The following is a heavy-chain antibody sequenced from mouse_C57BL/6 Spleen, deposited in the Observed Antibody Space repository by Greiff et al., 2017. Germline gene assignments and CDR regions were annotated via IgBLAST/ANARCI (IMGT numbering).Heavy chain of an antibody. CDR2: INPSNGGT. V-gene: IGHV1-53*01. CDR1: GYTFTSYW. CDR3: ARGRGYGNPFYAMDY. Sequence: QVQLQQPGTELVKPGASVKLSCKASGYTFTSYWMHWVKQRPGQGLEWIGNINPSNGGTNYNEKFKSKATLTVDKSSSTAYMQRSSLTSEDSAVYYCARGRGYGNPFYAMDYWGQGTSVTVSS. D-gene: IGHD2-1*01. J-gene: IGHJ4*01.